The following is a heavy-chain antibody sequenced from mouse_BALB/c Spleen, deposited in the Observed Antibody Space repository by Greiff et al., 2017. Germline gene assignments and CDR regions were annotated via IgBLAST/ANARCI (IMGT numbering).Heavy chain of an antibody. Sequence: EVKVVESGAELVKPGASVKLSCTASGFNIKDTYMHWVKQRPEQGLEWIGRIDPANGNTKYDPKFQGKATITADTSSNTAYLQLSSLTSEDTAVYYCAHDYDAWFAYWGQGTLVTVSA. J-gene: IGHJ3*01. CDR1: GFNIKDTY. CDR3: AHDYDAWFAY. D-gene: IGHD2-4*01. V-gene: IGHV14-3*02. CDR2: IDPANGNT.